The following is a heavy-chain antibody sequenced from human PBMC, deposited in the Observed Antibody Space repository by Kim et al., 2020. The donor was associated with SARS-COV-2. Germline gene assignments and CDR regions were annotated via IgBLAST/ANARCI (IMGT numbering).Heavy chain of an antibody. V-gene: IGHV5-10-1*01. CDR2: IDPSDSYT. CDR1: GYSFTSYW. Sequence: GESLKISCKGSGYSFTSYWINWVRQMPGKGLEWMGSIDPSDSYTNYSPSFQGHVTISADKSITTAYLQWSSLKASDTAMYYCARFQSGATPGDYWGQGTLVTVSS. D-gene: IGHD3-10*01. J-gene: IGHJ4*02. CDR3: ARFQSGATPGDY.